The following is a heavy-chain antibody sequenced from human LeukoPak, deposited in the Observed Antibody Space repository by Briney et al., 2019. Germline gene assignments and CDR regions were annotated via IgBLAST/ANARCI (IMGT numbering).Heavy chain of an antibody. V-gene: IGHV4-59*01. CDR1: GGSISSYY. J-gene: IGHJ3*02. CDR3: AREYTYGPGAFDI. D-gene: IGHD5-18*01. CDR2: IYYSGST. Sequence: SETLSLTCTVSGGSISSYYWSWIRQPPGKGLEWIAYIYYSGSTNYNPSLKSRVTISVDTSKNQFSLKLSSVTAADTAVYYCAREYTYGPGAFDIWGQGTMVTVSS.